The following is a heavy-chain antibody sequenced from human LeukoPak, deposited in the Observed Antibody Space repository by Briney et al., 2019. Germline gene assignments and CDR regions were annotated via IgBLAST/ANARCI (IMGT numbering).Heavy chain of an antibody. J-gene: IGHJ4*02. CDR3: VKEGYDRGGYFGH. V-gene: IGHV1-18*01. D-gene: IGHD3-22*01. Sequence: ASVKVSCTASGYTFTKYGASWVRQTPGQGLEWMGWISAYVDNTDYAPKFQGRITVSKDSSTDTEHMELRSLRPDDTAIYYCVKEGYDRGGYFGHWGQGTLVTVSS. CDR1: GYTFTKYG. CDR2: ISAYVDNT.